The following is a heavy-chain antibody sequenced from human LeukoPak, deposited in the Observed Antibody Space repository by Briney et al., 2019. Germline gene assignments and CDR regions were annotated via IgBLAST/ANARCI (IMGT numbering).Heavy chain of an antibody. J-gene: IGHJ4*02. V-gene: IGHV3-7*01. Sequence: GGSLRLSCAVSGFTFRNHYMSWSRQAPGKGLEWVANIGADGTEKNYVGSVKGRFTISRDNAKNSLYLEMNSLRAEDTAVYYCARDPSKYYYGSGSQLRYYFDYWGQGTLVTVSS. CDR2: IGADGTEK. D-gene: IGHD3-10*01. CDR1: GFTFRNHY. CDR3: ARDPSKYYYGSGSQLRYYFDY.